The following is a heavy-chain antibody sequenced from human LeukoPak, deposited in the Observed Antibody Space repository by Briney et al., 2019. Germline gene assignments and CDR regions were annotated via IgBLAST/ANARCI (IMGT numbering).Heavy chain of an antibody. J-gene: IGHJ6*02. D-gene: IGHD6-19*01. CDR2: IYYSGST. CDR3: ARVGPSIAVAGTTDYYYGMDV. V-gene: IGHV4-59*01. CDR1: GGSISSYY. Sequence: SETLSLTCTVSGGSISSYYWSWIRQPPGKGLEWIGYIYYSGSTNYNPSLKSRVTISVDTSKNQFSLKLSSVTAADTAVYYCARVGPSIAVAGTTDYYYGMDVWGQGTTVTVSS.